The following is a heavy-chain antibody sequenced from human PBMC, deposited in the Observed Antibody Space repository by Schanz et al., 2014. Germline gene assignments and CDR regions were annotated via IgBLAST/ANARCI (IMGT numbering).Heavy chain of an antibody. V-gene: IGHV3-23*04. CDR1: GFGFSSYS. J-gene: IGHJ4*02. CDR2: ISGSGGST. Sequence: EVQLVESGGGLIQPGGSLRLSCAASGFGFSSYSMNWVRQAPGKGLEWVSAISGSGGSTYYADSVKGRFTISRDNAKNTLYLQMNSLRPEDTAVYYCAKYRGYYRVSGSYRELEYWGQGTLXTVSS. D-gene: IGHD3-10*01. CDR3: AKYRGYYRVSGSYRELEY.